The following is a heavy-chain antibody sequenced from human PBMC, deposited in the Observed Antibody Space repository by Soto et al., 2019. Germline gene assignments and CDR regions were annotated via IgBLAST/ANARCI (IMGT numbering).Heavy chain of an antibody. CDR3: AKNGQPPYYYYGLDV. D-gene: IGHD2-8*01. V-gene: IGHV1-18*01. Sequence: QGHLVQSGAEVKKPGASVKVSCKASGYTFTRYGISWVRQAPGQGLEWMGWISGYNGDTNYAQNLQDSIPMTIDTSTNTAYMELRSLTSDVTAVYYCAKNGQPPYYYYGLDVWGQGTTVTVAS. J-gene: IGHJ6*02. CDR2: ISGYNGDT. CDR1: GYTFTRYG.